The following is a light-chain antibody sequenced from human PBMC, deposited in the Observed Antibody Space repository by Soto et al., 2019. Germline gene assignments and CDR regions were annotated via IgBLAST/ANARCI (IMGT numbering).Light chain of an antibody. CDR3: GTWDTSLSAVL. CDR2: DNN. V-gene: IGLV1-51*01. CDR1: SSNIGNNY. Sequence: QSVLTQPPSVSAAPGQKVTISCSGSSSNIGNNYVSWYQQLQGTAPKLLIYDNNKRPSGIPDRFSGSKSGTSATLGITGLQTGDEADYYCGTWDTSLSAVLFGGGTKLTGL. J-gene: IGLJ2*01.